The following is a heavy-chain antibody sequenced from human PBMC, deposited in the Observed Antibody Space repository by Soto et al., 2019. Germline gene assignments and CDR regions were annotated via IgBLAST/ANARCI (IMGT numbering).Heavy chain of an antibody. J-gene: IGHJ6*02. V-gene: IGHV3-74*01. Sequence: GWSLRLSCAVSGSTFSNDWMHWVRQAPGKGLVWVSHINSDGSSTNYADFVKGRFTIARDNAKNTVYLQMDSLRAEDTAVYYCARDRSYSLDVWGQGTTVTVSS. CDR2: INSDGSST. CDR3: ARDRSYSLDV. CDR1: GSTFSNDW.